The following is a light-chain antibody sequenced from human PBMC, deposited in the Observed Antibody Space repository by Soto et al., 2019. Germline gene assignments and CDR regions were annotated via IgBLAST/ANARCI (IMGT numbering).Light chain of an antibody. J-gene: IGKJ1*01. Sequence: EIVLTQSPDTLSLFPGERATLSCRASQSVSSTYLAWYQQKPGQAPRPLISAASSRATGTPDRFRGSGSGTDFTLTFSRLEPEDFSVYYCQQYGSSRWTFGQGTKVEIK. CDR1: QSVSSTY. V-gene: IGKV3-20*01. CDR3: QQYGSSRWT. CDR2: AAS.